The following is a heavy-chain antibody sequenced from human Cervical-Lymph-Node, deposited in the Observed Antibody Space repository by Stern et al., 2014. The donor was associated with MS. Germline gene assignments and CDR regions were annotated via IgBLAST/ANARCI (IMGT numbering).Heavy chain of an antibody. CDR3: ARYYDGYDGGLDY. CDR2: INPRGGST. CDR1: GFIFTNYY. D-gene: IGHD3-3*01. Sequence: HVQLVQSGTEVKKPGASMKVSCKTSGFIFTNYYIHWVRQAPGQGLEWMGIINPRGGSTDYAQKFQGRLTVTRDTSTNTVYMQLSSLRSDDTAVYYCARYYDGYDGGLDYWGQGALVIVSS. J-gene: IGHJ4*02. V-gene: IGHV1-46*03.